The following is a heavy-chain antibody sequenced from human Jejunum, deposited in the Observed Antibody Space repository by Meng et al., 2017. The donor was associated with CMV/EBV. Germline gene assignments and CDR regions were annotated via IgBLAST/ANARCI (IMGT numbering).Heavy chain of an antibody. Sequence: GFTFSSYAMSWVRQAPGKGLEWVAVVYSGGGTTDYADSVKGRFTISRDNSKNTLYLQMNSLRAEDTAVYYCAKEEGYTRPHYFDYWGQGTLVTVSS. CDR1: GFTFSSYA. CDR3: AKEEGYTRPHYFDY. V-gene: IGHV3-23*03. CDR2: VYSGGGTT. J-gene: IGHJ4*02. D-gene: IGHD6-13*01.